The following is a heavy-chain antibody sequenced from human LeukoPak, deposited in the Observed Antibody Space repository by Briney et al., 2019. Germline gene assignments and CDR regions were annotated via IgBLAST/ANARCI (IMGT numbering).Heavy chain of an antibody. CDR3: AKAVGITFGGVIGLGDY. V-gene: IGHV3-23*01. J-gene: IGHJ4*02. CDR1: GLTFSSYA. Sequence: GGSLRLSCAASGLTFSSYAMSWVRQAPGKGLEWVSAISGSRGSTYYADSVKGRFTISRDNSKNTLYLQMNSLRAEDTAVYYCAKAVGITFGGVIGLGDYWGQGTLVIVSS. D-gene: IGHD3-16*02. CDR2: ISGSRGST.